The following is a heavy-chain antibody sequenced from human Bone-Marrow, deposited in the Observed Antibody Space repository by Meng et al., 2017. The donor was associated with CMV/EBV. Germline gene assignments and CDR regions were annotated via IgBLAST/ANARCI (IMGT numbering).Heavy chain of an antibody. CDR1: GFTFSSYA. V-gene: IGHV3-23*01. Sequence: GGSLRLSCAASGFTFSSYAMSWVRQAPGKGLEWVSAISGSGGSTYYADSVKGRFTISRDNSKNTLYLQMNSLRAEDTAVYYCARDRWEVLMVQYGMDVWGQGTTVNVSS. CDR2: ISGSGGST. J-gene: IGHJ6*02. CDR3: ARDRWEVLMVQYGMDV. D-gene: IGHD2-8*01.